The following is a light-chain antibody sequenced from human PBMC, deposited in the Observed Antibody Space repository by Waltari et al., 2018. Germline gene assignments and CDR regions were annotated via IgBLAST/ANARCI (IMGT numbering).Light chain of an antibody. Sequence: QSALTQPASVSGSPGQSIPIPCTGTSSDVGNYNFVPWYQQHPGKAPKFMIYEVTKRPSGVSDRFSGSKSGNTASLTISGLQAEDEADYYCCSYAGDTTWVFGGGTKLTVL. V-gene: IGLV2-23*02. J-gene: IGLJ3*02. CDR3: CSYAGDTTWV. CDR2: EVT. CDR1: SSDVGNYNF.